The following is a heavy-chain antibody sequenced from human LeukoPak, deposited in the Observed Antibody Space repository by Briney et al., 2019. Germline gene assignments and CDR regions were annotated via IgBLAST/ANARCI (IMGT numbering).Heavy chain of an antibody. CDR2: ISAYNGNT. V-gene: IGHV1-18*01. D-gene: IGHD2-21*02. Sequence: GSSVKVSCKASGYTFTSYGISWVRQAPGQGLEWMGWISAYNGNTNYAQKLQGRVTMTTDTSTSTAYMELRSLRSDDTAVYYCARHYCGGDCYLYYYYGMDVWGQGTTVTVSS. CDR1: GYTFTSYG. CDR3: ARHYCGGDCYLYYYYGMDV. J-gene: IGHJ6*02.